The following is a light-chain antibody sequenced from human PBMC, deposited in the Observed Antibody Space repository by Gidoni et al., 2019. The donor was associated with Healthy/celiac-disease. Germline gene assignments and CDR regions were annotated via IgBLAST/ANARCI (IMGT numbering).Light chain of an antibody. CDR2: GNS. CDR1: SSNIGAGYD. Sequence: QSVLTQPPSVSGAPGQRVTISCTGSSSNIGAGYDVHWYQQLPGTAPKLLLYGNSNRPSGVPDRFSGSKSGTSASLAITGLQAEDEADYYCQSYDSSQTVFGGGTKLTVL. CDR3: QSYDSSQTV. V-gene: IGLV1-40*01. J-gene: IGLJ2*01.